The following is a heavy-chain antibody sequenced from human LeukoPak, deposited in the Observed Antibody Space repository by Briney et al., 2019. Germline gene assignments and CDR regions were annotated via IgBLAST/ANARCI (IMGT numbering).Heavy chain of an antibody. J-gene: IGHJ4*02. V-gene: IGHV4-59*08. CDR3: ARSPPGWYYDNSGQYYFDT. Sequence: SETLCLTCTVSGGSISGCYWSRIRQSPGKKLEWIAYISFTGNTNYNPSLKSRVTISLDTSKTHFSLTLSSLTAADTAVYYCARSPPGWYYDNSGQYYFDTWGQGALVTVSS. CDR1: GGSISGCY. D-gene: IGHD3-22*01. CDR2: ISFTGNT.